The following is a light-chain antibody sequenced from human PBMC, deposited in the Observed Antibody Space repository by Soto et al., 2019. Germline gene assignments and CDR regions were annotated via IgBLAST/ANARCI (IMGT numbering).Light chain of an antibody. CDR1: QSVSSF. Sequence: EIVMTQSPATLSVSPGERATLSCRASQSVSSFLAWYQQKPGQAPRLLIYDASNRATGIPARFSGSGSGTDFTLTISSLEPEDFAVYYCQHRSSWPGAFGPGTKVDI. V-gene: IGKV3-11*01. J-gene: IGKJ3*01. CDR3: QHRSSWPGA. CDR2: DAS.